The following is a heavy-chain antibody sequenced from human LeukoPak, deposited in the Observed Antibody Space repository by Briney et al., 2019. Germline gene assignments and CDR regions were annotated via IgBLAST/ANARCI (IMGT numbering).Heavy chain of an antibody. D-gene: IGHD6-13*01. Sequence: PGGSLRLSCAASGFTVSSNYMSWVRQAPGKGLEWVSAISGSGGSTYYADSVKGRFTISRDSSKNTLYLQMNSLRAEDTAVYYCAKVRDSSSWYWFDPWGQGTLVTVSS. CDR1: GFTVSSNY. V-gene: IGHV3-23*01. J-gene: IGHJ5*02. CDR2: ISGSGGST. CDR3: AKVRDSSSWYWFDP.